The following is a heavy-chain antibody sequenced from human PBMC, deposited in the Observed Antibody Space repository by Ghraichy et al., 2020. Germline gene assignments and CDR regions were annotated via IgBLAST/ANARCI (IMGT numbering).Heavy chain of an antibody. Sequence: SETLSLTCAVYGGSFSGYYWSWIRQPPGKGLEWIGEINHSGSTNYNPSLKSRVTISVDTSKNQFSLKLSSVTAADTAVYYCARGSLCTYGYVSGHWFDPWGQGTLVTVSS. D-gene: IGHD5-18*01. J-gene: IGHJ5*02. CDR3: ARGSLCTYGYVSGHWFDP. CDR2: INHSGST. V-gene: IGHV4-34*01. CDR1: GGSFSGYY.